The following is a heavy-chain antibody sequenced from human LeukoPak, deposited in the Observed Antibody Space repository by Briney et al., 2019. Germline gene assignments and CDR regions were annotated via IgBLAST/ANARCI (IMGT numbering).Heavy chain of an antibody. CDR3: ARGGYQLLWY. V-gene: IGHV3-7*04. J-gene: IGHJ4*02. CDR1: GFTFSTYW. D-gene: IGHD2-2*01. Sequence: GGALRLSCAASGFTFSTYWMSWVRQAPGTGLEWVASTKQDGSEKSYVDSVKGRFTISRDNAKNSLYLQMNSLRAEDTAVYYCARGGYQLLWYWGQGTLVTVSS. CDR2: TKQDGSEK.